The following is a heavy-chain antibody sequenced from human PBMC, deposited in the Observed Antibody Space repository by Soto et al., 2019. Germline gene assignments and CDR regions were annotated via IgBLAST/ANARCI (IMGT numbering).Heavy chain of an antibody. D-gene: IGHD6-6*01. CDR2: IIPILGIA. CDR1: GGTFSSYT. Sequence: ASVKVSCKASGGTFSSYTISWVRQAPGQGLEWMGRIIPILGIANYAQKFQGRVTITADKSTSTAYMELSSLRSEDTAVYYCASGQVPYEYSSSSDWYFDLWGRGTLVTVSS. CDR3: ASGQVPYEYSSSSDWYFDL. J-gene: IGHJ2*01. V-gene: IGHV1-69*02.